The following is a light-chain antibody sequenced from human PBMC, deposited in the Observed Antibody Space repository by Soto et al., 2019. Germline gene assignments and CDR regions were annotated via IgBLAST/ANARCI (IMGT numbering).Light chain of an antibody. CDR2: DVS. CDR1: SSDFGGYNY. J-gene: IGLJ1*01. CDR3: SSYTNSSTRYV. Sequence: QSVLTQPASVSGSPGQSITISCTGTSSDFGGYNYVSWYQQHPGKAPKLMIYDVSNRPSGVSNRFSGSKSGNTASLTISGLEAEDEADYYCSSYTNSSTRYVFGTGTKVTVL. V-gene: IGLV2-14*01.